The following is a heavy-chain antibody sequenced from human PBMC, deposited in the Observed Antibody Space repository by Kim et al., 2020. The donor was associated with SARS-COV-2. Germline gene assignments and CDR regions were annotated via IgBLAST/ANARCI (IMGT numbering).Heavy chain of an antibody. J-gene: IGHJ6*02. CDR2: ISGSGGST. Sequence: GGSLRLSCAASGFTFSSYAMSWVRQAPGKGLEWVSAISGSGGSTYYADSVKGRFTISRDNSKNTLYLQMNSLRAEDTAVYYCAKDISSSTSLIVGYYYYGMDVWGQGTTVTVSS. D-gene: IGHD2-2*01. V-gene: IGHV3-23*01. CDR1: GFTFSSYA. CDR3: AKDISSSTSLIVGYYYYGMDV.